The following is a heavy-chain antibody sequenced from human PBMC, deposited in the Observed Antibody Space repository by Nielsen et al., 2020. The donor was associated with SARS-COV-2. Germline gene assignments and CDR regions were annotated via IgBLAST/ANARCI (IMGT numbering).Heavy chain of an antibody. V-gene: IGHV3-74*01. Sequence: GESLKISCAASGFTFSSYWMHWVRQAPGKGLVWVSRINSDGSSTSYADSVKGRFTISRDNAKNTLYLQMNSLRAEDTAVYYCARDRMGSSWYRYYYYGMDDWGQGTTVTVSS. CDR2: INSDGSST. CDR1: GFTFSSYW. D-gene: IGHD6-13*01. CDR3: ARDRMGSSWYRYYYYGMDD. J-gene: IGHJ6*02.